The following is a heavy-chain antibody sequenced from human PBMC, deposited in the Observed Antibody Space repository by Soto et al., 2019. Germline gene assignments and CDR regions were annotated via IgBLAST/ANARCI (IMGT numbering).Heavy chain of an antibody. D-gene: IGHD3-16*02. CDR2: ISYDGSDK. J-gene: IGHJ4*02. CDR3: AKALGELSPESYDY. V-gene: IGHV3-30*18. Sequence: QVQLVESGGGVVQPGRSLRLSCAASGFTFSSYAMHWVRQAPGKGLEWVAVISYDGSDKYYADSVKGLFTIARDNSKTTLNLQMNSLRADDTAVYYCAKALGELSPESYDYWGQGTLITVSS. CDR1: GFTFSSYA.